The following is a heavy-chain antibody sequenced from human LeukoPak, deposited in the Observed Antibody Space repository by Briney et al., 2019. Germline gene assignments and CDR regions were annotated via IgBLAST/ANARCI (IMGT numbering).Heavy chain of an antibody. CDR3: ARPSWANPYYFDY. D-gene: IGHD7-27*01. CDR2: IYPGDSDT. J-gene: IGHJ4*02. V-gene: IGHV5-51*01. CDR1: GYSFANYW. Sequence: GESLKISCKGSGYSFANYWIAWVRQMPGKGLEWMGIIYPGDSDTRYSPSFQGQVTISADKSISTAYLQWSSLKASDTAMYYCARPSWANPYYFDYWGQGTLVTVSS.